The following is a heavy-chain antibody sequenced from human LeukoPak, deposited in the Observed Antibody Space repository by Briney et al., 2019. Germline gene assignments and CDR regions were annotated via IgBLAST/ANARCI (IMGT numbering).Heavy chain of an antibody. V-gene: IGHV4-34*01. CDR3: ARGGKAAAGNFHYYYYMDV. CDR1: GGSFSGYY. Sequence: SETLSLTCAVYGGSFSGYYWSWIRQPPGKGLEWIGEINHSGSTNYNPSLKSRVTISVDTSKNQFSLKLSSVTAADTAVYYCARGGKAAAGNFHYYYYMDVWGKGTTVTVSS. D-gene: IGHD6-13*01. J-gene: IGHJ6*03. CDR2: INHSGST.